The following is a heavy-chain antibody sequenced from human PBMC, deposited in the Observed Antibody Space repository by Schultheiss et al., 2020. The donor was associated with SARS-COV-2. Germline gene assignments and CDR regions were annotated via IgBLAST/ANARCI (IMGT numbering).Heavy chain of an antibody. V-gene: IGHV5-51*01. CDR1: GYSFTSYW. Sequence: GESLKISCKGSGYSFTSYWIGWVRQMPGKGLEWMGIIYPGDSDTRYSPSFQGQVTISADKSISTAYLQWSSLKASDTAMYYCAREGAVAGHWYWFDPWGQGTLVTVSS. J-gene: IGHJ5*02. CDR2: IYPGDSDT. CDR3: AREGAVAGHWYWFDP. D-gene: IGHD6-19*01.